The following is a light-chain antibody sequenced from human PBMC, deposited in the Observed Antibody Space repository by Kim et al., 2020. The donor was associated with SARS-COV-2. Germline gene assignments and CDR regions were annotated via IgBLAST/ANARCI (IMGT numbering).Light chain of an antibody. J-gene: IGLJ2*01. V-gene: IGLV3-1*01. CDR3: PAWDSSTEI. CDR1: KLGDQY. CDR2: QDN. Sequence: VSPGQHANIACAGEKLGDQYAGRCKQKTGQSPLLIIFQDNKRPSRIPERFSSSNSGNTATLTISGTQAMDEADYYCPAWDSSTEIFGGRTQLTVL.